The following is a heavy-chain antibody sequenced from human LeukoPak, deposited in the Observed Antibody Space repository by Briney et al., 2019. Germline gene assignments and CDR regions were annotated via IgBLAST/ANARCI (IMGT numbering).Heavy chain of an antibody. J-gene: IGHJ4*02. CDR3: ARFDYGGNLGFDY. D-gene: IGHD4-23*01. Sequence: PGGSLRLSCAASGFTFSSYAMSWVRQAPGKGLEWVSAISGSGDSTNYADSVKGRFTISRDNSKNTLYLQMNSLRAEDTAVYYCARFDYGGNLGFDYWGQGTLVAVSS. CDR2: ISGSGDST. CDR1: GFTFSSYA. V-gene: IGHV3-23*01.